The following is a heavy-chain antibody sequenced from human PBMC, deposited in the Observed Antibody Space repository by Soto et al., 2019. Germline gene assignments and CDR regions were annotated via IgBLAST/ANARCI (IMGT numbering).Heavy chain of an antibody. Sequence: GGSLRLSCAASGFIFSNYAMHWVRQAPGRGLEWVTIISLDGSRTHDADSVRGRFTISRDNSNHTRSLQMSNLRPEDKALYYCAREWGNGYSYGCSFDYWGQGTQVTVSS. CDR1: GFIFSNYA. CDR3: AREWGNGYSYGCSFDY. V-gene: IGHV3-30-3*01. D-gene: IGHD5-18*01. CDR2: ISLDGSRT. J-gene: IGHJ4*02.